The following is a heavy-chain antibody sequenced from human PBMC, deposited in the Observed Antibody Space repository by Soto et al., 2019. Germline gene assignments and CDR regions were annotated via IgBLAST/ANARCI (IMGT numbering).Heavy chain of an antibody. D-gene: IGHD1-26*01. J-gene: IGHJ4*02. CDR2: IYHSGST. CDR1: GDSISSGGYS. Sequence: SETLSLTCAVSGDSISSGGYSWSWIRQPPGKGLEWIGYIYHSGSTYYNPSLNSRVTISVDRSKNQFSLKLNSVTAADTAVYYCASGRPTALDYWGQGTLVTVSS. V-gene: IGHV4-30-2*01. CDR3: ASGRPTALDY.